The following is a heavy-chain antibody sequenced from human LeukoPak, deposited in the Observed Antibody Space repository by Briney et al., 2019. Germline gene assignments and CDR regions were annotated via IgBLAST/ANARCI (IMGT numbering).Heavy chain of an antibody. CDR2: ISSSSSTI. D-gene: IGHD3-16*01. V-gene: IGHV3-48*02. J-gene: IGHJ4*02. Sequence: PGGSLRLSCAASGFTFADYAMTWVRQAPGKGLEWVSYISSSSSTIYYADSVKGRFTISRDNAKNSLYLQMNSLRDEDTAVYYCESGGNPFWGQGTLVTVSS. CDR1: GFTFADYA. CDR3: ESGGNPF.